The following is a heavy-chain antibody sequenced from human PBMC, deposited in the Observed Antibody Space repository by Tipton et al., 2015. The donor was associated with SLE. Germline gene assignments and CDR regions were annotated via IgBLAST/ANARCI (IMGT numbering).Heavy chain of an antibody. CDR1: GFNFSSYS. D-gene: IGHD1-1*01. Sequence: SLRLSCTASGFNFSSYSMNWIRQAPGKGLEWVSSISSKGSYIYYADSVKGRFTISRDNAQNSLYLQMNSLRADDTAVYYCARELEAFDYWGLGTLVTVSS. V-gene: IGHV3-21*03. CDR3: ARELEAFDY. J-gene: IGHJ4*02. CDR2: ISSKGSYI.